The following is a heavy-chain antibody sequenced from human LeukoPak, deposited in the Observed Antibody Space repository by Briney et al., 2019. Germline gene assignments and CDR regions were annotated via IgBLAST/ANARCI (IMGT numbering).Heavy chain of an antibody. Sequence: PSETLSLTCTVSGGSISSSSYYWGWIRQPPGKGLEWIGSIYYSGSTYYNPSLKSRVTISVDTSKNQFSLKLSSVAAADTAVYYCARGGSGRPYYYGMDVWGQGTTVTVSS. D-gene: IGHD3-10*01. CDR1: GGSISSSSYY. J-gene: IGHJ6*02. V-gene: IGHV4-39*07. CDR2: IYYSGST. CDR3: ARGGSGRPYYYGMDV.